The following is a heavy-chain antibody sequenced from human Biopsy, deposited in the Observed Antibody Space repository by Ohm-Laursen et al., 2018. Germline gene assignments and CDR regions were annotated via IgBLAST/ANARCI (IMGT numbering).Heavy chain of an antibody. D-gene: IGHD6-19*01. CDR1: GFTFNNYG. CDR2: IFYDGSNT. Sequence: SLRLSCTASGFTFNNYGMQWVRQAPGKGLEWVAFIFYDGSNTYYADSVKGRFTISRDNSRDTLYLQMNSLRADDSAVYFCAREQPALSGGGSWFDSWGQGTLVIVSS. J-gene: IGHJ5*01. CDR3: AREQPALSGGGSWFDS. V-gene: IGHV3-33*08.